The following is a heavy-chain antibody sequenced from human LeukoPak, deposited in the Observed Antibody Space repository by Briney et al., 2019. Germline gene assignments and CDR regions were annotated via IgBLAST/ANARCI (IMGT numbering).Heavy chain of an antibody. CDR3: ARPGRVECLVDY. Sequence: GGSLGLSCAASGFTFSSYAMHWVRQAPGKGLEWVADISYDGSNKYYADSVKGRFTISRDNSKNTLYLQMNSLRAEDTAVYYCARPGRVECLVDYGGQGPLVTFSS. CDR1: GFTFSSYA. J-gene: IGHJ4*02. D-gene: IGHD3-10*01. CDR2: ISYDGSNK. V-gene: IGHV3-30*04.